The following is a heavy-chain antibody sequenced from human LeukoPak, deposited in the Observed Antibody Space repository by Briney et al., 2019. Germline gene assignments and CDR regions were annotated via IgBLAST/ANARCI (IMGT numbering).Heavy chain of an antibody. V-gene: IGHV3-48*03. CDR1: GLSLANFE. CDR2: VDNDGWAT. D-gene: IGHD3-3*01. Sequence: GGSLRLSCAASGLSLANFEMNWVRQAPGKGLEWIAYVDNDGWATSYYADSVKGRFTITRDDAKNSLYLQMDSLTVEDTAVYYCARYLFGWSLDPWGQGTLVSVSS. J-gene: IGHJ5*02. CDR3: ARYLFGWSLDP.